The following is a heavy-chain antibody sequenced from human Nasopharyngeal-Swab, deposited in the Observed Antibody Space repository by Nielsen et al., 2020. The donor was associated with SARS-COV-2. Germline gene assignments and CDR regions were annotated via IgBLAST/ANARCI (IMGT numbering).Heavy chain of an antibody. CDR2: MNPNSGNT. Sequence: WVRQAPGQGLEWMGWMNPNSGNTGYAQKFQGRVTMTRNTSISTAYMELSSLRSEDTAMYYCARAVEFCSSTSCCSSAFDIWGQGTMVTVSS. D-gene: IGHD2-2*01. CDR3: ARAVEFCSSTSCCSSAFDI. V-gene: IGHV1-8*01. J-gene: IGHJ3*02.